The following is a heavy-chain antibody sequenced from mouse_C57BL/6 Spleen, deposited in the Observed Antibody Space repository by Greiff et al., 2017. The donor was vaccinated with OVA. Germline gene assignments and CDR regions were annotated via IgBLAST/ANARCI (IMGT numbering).Heavy chain of an antibody. CDR2: IHPNSGST. CDR1: GYTFTSYW. D-gene: IGHD1-1*01. V-gene: IGHV1-64*01. CDR3: ARPYYYGSSY. Sequence: VQLLQPGAELVKPGASVKLSCKASGYTFTSYWMHWVKQRPGQGLEWIGMIHPNSGSTNYNEKFKSKATLTVDKSSSTAYMQLSSLTSEDSAVYYCARPYYYGSSYWGQGTTLTVSS. J-gene: IGHJ2*01.